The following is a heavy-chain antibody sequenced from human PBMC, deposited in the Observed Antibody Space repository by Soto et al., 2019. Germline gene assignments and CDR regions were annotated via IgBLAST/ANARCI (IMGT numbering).Heavy chain of an antibody. CDR1: GVSIISNNW. CDR2: IHFSVLT. CDR3: ARGGFGDTGVDLEAYHTLDV. Sequence: QVHLKESGPGVVKPSGTLSLTCTVSGVSIISNNWWSWVRQSPEKKLEWIGEIHFSVLTNDNPSLKSRLSISMDQSKNQFSLTLYSATAADTAVYYCARGGFGDTGVDLEAYHTLDVWGEGTAVSVSS. V-gene: IGHV4-4*02. D-gene: IGHD3-3*01. J-gene: IGHJ6*04.